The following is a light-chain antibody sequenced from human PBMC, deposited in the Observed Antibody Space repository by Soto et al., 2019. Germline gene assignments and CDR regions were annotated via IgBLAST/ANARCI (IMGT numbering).Light chain of an antibody. CDR2: DVS. CDR3: CSYAGRYTYI. Sequence: VLTQPRSVSGSPGQSVTISCAGTSSDVGGYNYVSWYQQHPGKAPKLMIYDVSKRPSGVPDRFSGSKSGNTASLTISGLQAEDEADYYCCSYAGRYTYIFGTGTKVTVL. V-gene: IGLV2-11*01. J-gene: IGLJ1*01. CDR1: SSDVGGYNY.